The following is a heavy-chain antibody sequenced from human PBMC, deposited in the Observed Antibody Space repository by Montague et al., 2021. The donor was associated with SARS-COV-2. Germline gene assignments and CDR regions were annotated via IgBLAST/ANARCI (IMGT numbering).Heavy chain of an antibody. CDR2: IFYSGST. Sequence: SETLSLTCSVSGDSVNRNYWSWVRQPPGKGLEWLGYIFYSGSTSNPSLNSRVTMSLDTSKNHFSLNLISVTAADTAVYYCAKASRGYGGDFDSWGQGTLVIVSS. D-gene: IGHD4-23*01. CDR1: GDSVNRNY. CDR3: AKASRGYGGDFDS. J-gene: IGHJ4*02. V-gene: IGHV4-59*02.